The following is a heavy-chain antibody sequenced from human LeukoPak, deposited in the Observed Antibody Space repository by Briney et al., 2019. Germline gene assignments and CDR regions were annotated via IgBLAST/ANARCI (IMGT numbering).Heavy chain of an antibody. CDR2: VRYDETTK. J-gene: IGHJ3*02. V-gene: IGHV3-30*02. D-gene: IGHD6-19*01. CDR1: GFTFTNYG. Sequence: PGGSLRLSCAASGFTFTNYGMHWVRQAPGKGLEWVAFVRYDETTKFYADSVKGRFTITRDNSKTTLYLQMNSLRAEDTAVYYCARDPEAVAGRGDAFDIWGQGTMVTVSS. CDR3: ARDPEAVAGRGDAFDI.